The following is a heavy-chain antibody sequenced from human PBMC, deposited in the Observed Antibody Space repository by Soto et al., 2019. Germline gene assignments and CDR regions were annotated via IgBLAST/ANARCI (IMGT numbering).Heavy chain of an antibody. CDR3: ARPGIAAAGHSYFEY. J-gene: IGHJ4*02. V-gene: IGHV5-51*01. CDR1: VYSFSPYW. Sequence: ECLKLSCKGSVYSFSPYWIGWVRHIPGKGLEWVGIIYPGDSDTRYSPSFQGQVSISADKSISTAYLQWRGLKASDTAMYYCARPGIAAAGHSYFEYWGQGTLVNVSS. D-gene: IGHD6-13*01. CDR2: IYPGDSDT.